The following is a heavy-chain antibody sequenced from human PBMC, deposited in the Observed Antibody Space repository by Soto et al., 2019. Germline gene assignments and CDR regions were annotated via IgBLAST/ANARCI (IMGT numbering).Heavy chain of an antibody. J-gene: IGHJ4*02. Sequence: EVQLLESGGGLVQPGGSLRLSCAASGFTFSSYAMTWVRQAPGKGLEWVSAISGSGGSTYYADSVKGRFTISRDNYKNTLQLQMNSPRAEDTAVYYCAKDTGIGGTGILCFDYWGQGTLVTVSS. D-gene: IGHD1-1*01. V-gene: IGHV3-23*01. CDR1: GFTFSSYA. CDR3: AKDTGIGGTGILCFDY. CDR2: ISGSGGST.